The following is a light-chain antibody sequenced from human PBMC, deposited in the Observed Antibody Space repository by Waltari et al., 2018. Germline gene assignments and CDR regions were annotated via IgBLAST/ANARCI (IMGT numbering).Light chain of an antibody. CDR3: CSYAGSYVV. CDR2: DVS. V-gene: IGLV2-11*01. J-gene: IGLJ2*01. Sequence: QSALTQPRSVSGSPGQSVTISCTGTSSDVGSYHYVSWYQQHPDKAPKLMIYDVSKRPSGVPDRFSGSKSGNTASLTISGLQAEDEADYYCCSYAGSYVVFGGGTKLTVL. CDR1: SSDVGSYHY.